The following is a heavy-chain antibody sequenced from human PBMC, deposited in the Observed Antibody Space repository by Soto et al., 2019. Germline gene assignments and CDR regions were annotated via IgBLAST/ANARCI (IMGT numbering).Heavy chain of an antibody. Sequence: QVQLQESGPGLVKPSETLSLTCTVSGGSVSSGSYYWSWIRQPPGTGLEWIGYIYYSGSTNYNPSLKSLVTISVDTSKNQFSLKLRSVTAADTAVYYCARGIEGWYQGRYSDGMDVRGQGTTVTVSS. CDR1: GGSVSSGSYY. D-gene: IGHD6-19*01. CDR3: ARGIEGWYQGRYSDGMDV. CDR2: IYYSGST. V-gene: IGHV4-61*01. J-gene: IGHJ6*02.